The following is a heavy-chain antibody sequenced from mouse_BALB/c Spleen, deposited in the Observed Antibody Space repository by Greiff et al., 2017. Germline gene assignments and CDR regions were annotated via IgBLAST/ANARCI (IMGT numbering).Heavy chain of an antibody. V-gene: IGHV2-5-1*01. J-gene: IGHJ4*01. CDR1: GFSLTSYG. CDR3: AKNGGNSYAMDY. D-gene: IGHD2-1*01. CDR2: IWRGGST. Sequence: VKLVESGPSLVQPSQSLSITCTVSGFSLTSYGVHWVRQSPGKGLEWLGVIWRGGSTDYNAAFMSRLSITKDNSKSQVFFKMNSLQADDTAIYYCAKNGGNSYAMDYWGQGTSVTVSS.